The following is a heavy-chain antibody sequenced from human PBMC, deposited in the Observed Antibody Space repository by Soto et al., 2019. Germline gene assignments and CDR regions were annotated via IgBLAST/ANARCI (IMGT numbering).Heavy chain of an antibody. V-gene: IGHV4-30-2*01. CDR2: IHVTGYP. D-gene: IGHD1-26*01. CDR3: ARGWALRPNVHVPLEF. J-gene: IGHJ4*02. CDR1: GDSIMTGYYS. Sequence: QLQLRESGSRLVQPSETLTLTCTVSGDSIMTGYYSWSWIRQAPGNGLEWIGNIHVTGYPSFNPSLRRRVTLSVDTSQYQFSLSVSSVISADTAVYFCARGWALRPNVHVPLEFWGQGALVTVSS.